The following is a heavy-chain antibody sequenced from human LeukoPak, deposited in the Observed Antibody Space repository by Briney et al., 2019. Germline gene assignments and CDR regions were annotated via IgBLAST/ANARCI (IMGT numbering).Heavy chain of an antibody. V-gene: IGHV4-59*01. CDR3: ARTVSTGTLDY. CDR2: IYYSGST. CDR1: GGSISDYY. J-gene: IGHJ4*02. D-gene: IGHD1-7*01. Sequence: KSSETLSLTCTVSGGSISDYYWSWIRQSPGKGLEWIGYIYYSGSTNYNPSLKSRVTVSVDTSRNQFSLKLNSVTAADTAVYYCARTVSTGTLDYWGQGTLVPVSS.